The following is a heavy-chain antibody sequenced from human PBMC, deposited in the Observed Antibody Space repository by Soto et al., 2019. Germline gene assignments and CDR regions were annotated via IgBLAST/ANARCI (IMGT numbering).Heavy chain of an antibody. CDR2: ISYDGSNK. CDR3: ARDTKVFTFGGVIPAILTLALDY. CDR1: GFTFSSYA. J-gene: IGHJ4*02. D-gene: IGHD3-16*02. V-gene: IGHV3-30-3*01. Sequence: GGSLRLSCAASGFTFSSYAMHWVRQAPGKGLEWVAVISYDGSNKYYADSVKGRFTISRDNSKNTLYLQMNSLRAEDTAVYYCARDTKVFTFGGVIPAILTLALDYRGQGTLVTVSS.